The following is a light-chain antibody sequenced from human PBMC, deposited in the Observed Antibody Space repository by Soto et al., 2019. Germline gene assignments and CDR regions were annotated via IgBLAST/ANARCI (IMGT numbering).Light chain of an antibody. CDR3: QQYYSGPPT. CDR1: QSVLFSTNNKNY. Sequence: DIVMTQSPDSLALSLGERATINCKSSQSVLFSTNNKNYLAWYQQRPGQAPKLLISWASTRESEVPDRFSGSGSGTEFTLTISSLQAEDVAVYYCQQYYSGPPTFGGGTKVEIK. J-gene: IGKJ4*01. V-gene: IGKV4-1*01. CDR2: WAS.